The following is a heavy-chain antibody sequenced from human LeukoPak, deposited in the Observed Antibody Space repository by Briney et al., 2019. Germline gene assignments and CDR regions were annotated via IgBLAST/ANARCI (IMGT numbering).Heavy chain of an antibody. Sequence: PSETLSLTCTVSGGSISSYYWSWIRQPPGKGLEWIGSIYYSGSTYYNPSLKSRVTISVDTSKNQFSLKLSSVTAADTAVYYCARSGVPAANFDYWGQGTLVTVSS. CDR1: GGSISSYY. V-gene: IGHV4-59*05. CDR2: IYYSGST. CDR3: ARSGVPAANFDY. J-gene: IGHJ4*02. D-gene: IGHD2-2*01.